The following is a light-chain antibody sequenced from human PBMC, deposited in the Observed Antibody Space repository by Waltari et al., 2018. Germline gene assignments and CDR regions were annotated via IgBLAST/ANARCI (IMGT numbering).Light chain of an antibody. CDR3: SSDTSSSTL. CDR1: SSDVGGYNY. J-gene: IGLJ2*01. V-gene: IGLV2-14*03. CDR2: DVN. Sequence: QSALTQPASVSGSPGQSITISCTGTSSDVGGYNYVSWYQQHPDKATKLMIYDVNNRASAVSNRYSDSKSGNTASLTISGLQAEDEADYYCSSDTSSSTLFGGGTKLTVL.